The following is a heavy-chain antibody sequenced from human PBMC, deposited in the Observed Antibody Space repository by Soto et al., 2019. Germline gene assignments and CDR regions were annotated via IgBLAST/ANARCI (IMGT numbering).Heavy chain of an antibody. J-gene: IGHJ5*02. Sequence: QVQLVESGGGVVQPGTSLRLSCAASGFTCRSHGMHWVRLAPGKGLEWVAVIWYDGSKQYYAESVKGRFTISRDNSKDTLYLQMNSLRAEDTAVYYCARWSNNKVVDHWGQGTLVTVSS. CDR1: GFTCRSHG. V-gene: IGHV3-33*01. CDR2: IWYDGSKQ. D-gene: IGHD1-1*01. CDR3: ARWSNNKVVDH.